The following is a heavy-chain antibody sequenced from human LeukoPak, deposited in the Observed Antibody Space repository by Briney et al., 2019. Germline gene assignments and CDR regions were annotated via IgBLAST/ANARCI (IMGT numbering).Heavy chain of an antibody. CDR1: GFIFSDYY. J-gene: IGHJ4*02. D-gene: IGHD2-15*01. V-gene: IGHV3-11*05. CDR3: ARGSPPDY. Sequence: PGGSLRLSCAAPGFIFSDYYMSWIRQAPGKGLEWLSYISSSSIYTSYADSVKGRFTISRDNAKNSLYLQLNSLRAEDTAVYYCARGSPPDYWGQGTLVTVSS. CDR2: ISSSSIYT.